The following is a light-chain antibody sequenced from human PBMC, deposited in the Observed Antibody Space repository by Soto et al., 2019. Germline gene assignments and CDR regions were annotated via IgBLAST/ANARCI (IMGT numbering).Light chain of an antibody. V-gene: IGKV3-20*01. CDR2: GAS. CDR3: QQYGSSPT. CDR1: QRVSSSF. Sequence: EIVLTQSPGTLSLSPGERATLSFRASQRVSSSFLAWYQQKPDQAPRLLIYGASSRATGIPDRFSGSGSGTDFTLTISRLEPEDFAVYYCQQYGSSPTFGQGTKVEIK. J-gene: IGKJ1*01.